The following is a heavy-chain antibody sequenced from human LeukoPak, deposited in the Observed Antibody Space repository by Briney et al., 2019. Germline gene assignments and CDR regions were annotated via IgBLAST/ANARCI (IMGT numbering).Heavy chain of an antibody. CDR2: IYYSGST. CDR3: ARAHPGIDAFDI. D-gene: IGHD3-10*01. CDR1: GGSISSYY. J-gene: IGHJ3*02. V-gene: IGHV4-59*01. Sequence: PSETLSLTCTVSGGSISSYYWSWIRQPPGKGLEWIGYIYYSGSTNYNPSLKSRVTISVDTSKNQFSLKLSSVTAADTAVYYCARAHPGIDAFDIWGQGTMVTVSS.